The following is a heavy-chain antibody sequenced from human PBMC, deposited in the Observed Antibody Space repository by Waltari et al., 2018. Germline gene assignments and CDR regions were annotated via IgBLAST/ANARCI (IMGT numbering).Heavy chain of an antibody. CDR2: IIPIFGVT. Sequence: QLVQSGAEVKKPGSSVKVSCKASGGTFSTFAISGGRQAKGQGLEWMGKIIPIFGVTDYAPKFQGRVTITADEHDSTSTAYMELGSLSSEDTAIYYCTRDIPSGYDSYWFDPWGQGTLVTVSS. V-gene: IGHV1-69*18. D-gene: IGHD6-25*01. J-gene: IGHJ5*02. CDR1: GGTFSTFA. CDR3: TRDIPSGYDSYWFDP.